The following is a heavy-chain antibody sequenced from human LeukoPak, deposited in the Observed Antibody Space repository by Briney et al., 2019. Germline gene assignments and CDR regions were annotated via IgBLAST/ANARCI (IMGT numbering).Heavy chain of an antibody. CDR2: IRQDGSEK. D-gene: IGHD2-2*01. Sequence: GGSLRLSCAASGCTFSSYWLSWVRQAPGKGLEWVANIRQDGSEKYYVDSVKGRFTISRDNAKNSLYLQMNSLRAEDTAVYYCARAQVPAAMDYWGQGTLVTVSS. CDR1: GCTFSSYW. J-gene: IGHJ4*02. V-gene: IGHV3-7*03. CDR3: ARAQVPAAMDY.